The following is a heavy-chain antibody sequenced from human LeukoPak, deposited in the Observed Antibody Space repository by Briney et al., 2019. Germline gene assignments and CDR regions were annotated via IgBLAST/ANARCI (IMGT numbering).Heavy chain of an antibody. CDR2: TYYRSKWSN. D-gene: IGHD2-15*01. CDR1: GDSVSTNSVA. J-gene: IGHJ3*01. CDR3: ARGKYSGFDL. Sequence: SQTLSLTCAISGDSVSTNSVAWNWIRQSPSRGIEWLGRTYYRSKWSNDYAVSVKSRITINPDTSKNQFSLQLNSVTPDDTALYYCARGKYSGFDLWGQGTMVTVS. V-gene: IGHV6-1*01.